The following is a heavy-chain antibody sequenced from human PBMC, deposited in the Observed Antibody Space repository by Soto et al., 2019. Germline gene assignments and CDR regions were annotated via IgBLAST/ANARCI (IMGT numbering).Heavy chain of an antibody. V-gene: IGHV1-69*13. CDR3: ARSLYSGSYSDYYYGMDV. CDR2: IIPIFGTA. CDR1: GGTFSSYA. Sequence: ASVKVSCKASGGTFSSYAISWVRQAPGQGLEWMGGIIPIFGTANYAQKFQGRVTITADESTSTAYMELSSLRSEDTAVYYCARSLYSGSYSDYYYGMDVWGQGTTVTVSS. J-gene: IGHJ6*02. D-gene: IGHD1-26*01.